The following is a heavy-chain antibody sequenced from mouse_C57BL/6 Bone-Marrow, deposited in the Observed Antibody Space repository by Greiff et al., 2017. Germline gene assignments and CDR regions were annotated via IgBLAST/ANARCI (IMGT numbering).Heavy chain of an antibody. J-gene: IGHJ3*01. Sequence: VQLQQSGAELVRPGSSVKMSCKTSGYTFTSYGINWVKQRPGQGLEWIGYIYIGNGYTEYNEKFKGKATLTSDTSSSTAYMQRSSLTSEDSAIYFCARSAFDYYGSSFWFAYWGQGTLVTVSA. CDR3: ARSAFDYYGSSFWFAY. CDR2: IYIGNGYT. V-gene: IGHV1-58*01. D-gene: IGHD1-1*01. CDR1: GYTFTSYG.